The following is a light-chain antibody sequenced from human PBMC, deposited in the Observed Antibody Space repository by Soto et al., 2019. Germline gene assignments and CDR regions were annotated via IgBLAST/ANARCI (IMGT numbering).Light chain of an antibody. J-gene: IGLJ1*01. CDR1: SSDVGSYNY. V-gene: IGLV2-14*01. Sequence: QSALTQPASVSGSPGQSITISCTGTSSDVGSYNYVSWHQQNPGQAPKLMIYHVTNRASGVPDRFSASMSGNTASLTISGLQAGDESDYYCSSYGSSSAYVFGTGTKVTVL. CDR3: SSYGSSSAYV. CDR2: HVT.